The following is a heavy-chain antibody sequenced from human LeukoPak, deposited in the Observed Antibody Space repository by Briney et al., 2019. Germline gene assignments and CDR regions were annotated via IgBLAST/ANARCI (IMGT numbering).Heavy chain of an antibody. J-gene: IGHJ3*02. CDR3: AKTHLPNFDWLGGAFDI. Sequence: GGSLRLSCAASGFTFSSYAMSWVRQAPGKGLEWVSAISGSGGSTYYADSVKGRFTISRDNSKNTLYLQMNSLRAEDTAVYYCAKTHLPNFDWLGGAFDIWGQGTMLTVSS. D-gene: IGHD3-9*01. CDR1: GFTFSSYA. CDR2: ISGSGGST. V-gene: IGHV3-23*01.